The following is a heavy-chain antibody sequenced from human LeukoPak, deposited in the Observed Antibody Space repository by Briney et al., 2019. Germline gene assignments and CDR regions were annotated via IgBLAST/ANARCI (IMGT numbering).Heavy chain of an antibody. J-gene: IGHJ3*02. Sequence: SETLSLACTVSGGSISSYYWSWIRQPPGKGLEWIGYIYYSGSTNYNPSLKSRVTISVDTSKNQFSLKLSSVTAADTAVYYCARAVVDTVVTTDAFDIWGQGTMVTVSS. CDR3: ARAVVDTVVTTDAFDI. CDR1: GGSISSYY. D-gene: IGHD4-23*01. V-gene: IGHV4-59*01. CDR2: IYYSGST.